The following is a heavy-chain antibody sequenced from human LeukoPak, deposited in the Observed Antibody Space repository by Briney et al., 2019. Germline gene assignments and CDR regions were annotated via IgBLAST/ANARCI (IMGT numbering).Heavy chain of an antibody. Sequence: PSETLSLTCAVYGGSFSGYYWSWIRQPPGRRLDLIGEINHSGSTDYNPSLKSRVTITVDTSKNQFSLKLSSVTAADTAVYYCAREANGDRRFDYWGQGILVTVSS. CDR2: INHSGST. D-gene: IGHD4/OR15-4a*01. CDR3: AREANGDRRFDY. CDR1: GGSFSGYY. J-gene: IGHJ4*02. V-gene: IGHV4-34*01.